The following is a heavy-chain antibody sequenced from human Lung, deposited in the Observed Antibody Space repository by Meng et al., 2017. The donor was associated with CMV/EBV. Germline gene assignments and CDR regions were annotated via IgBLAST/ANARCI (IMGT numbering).Heavy chain of an antibody. Sequence: SXAASGFTFSSYAMHWVRQAPGKGLEWVAVISYDGSNKYYADSVKGRFTISRDNSKNTLYLQMNSLRAEDTAVYYCARAFYDSIFDGMDVWGQGTTVTVSS. CDR1: GFTFSSYA. J-gene: IGHJ6*02. V-gene: IGHV3-30*04. CDR2: ISYDGSNK. D-gene: IGHD3-22*01. CDR3: ARAFYDSIFDGMDV.